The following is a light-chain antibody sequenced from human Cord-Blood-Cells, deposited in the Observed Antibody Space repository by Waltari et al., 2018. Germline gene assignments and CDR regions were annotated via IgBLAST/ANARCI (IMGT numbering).Light chain of an antibody. CDR1: SSNIGAGYD. Sequence: QSVLTQPPSVSGAPGQRVTISCTGSSSNIGAGYDVHWYQQLPGTAPKHLIYGNSNRPSGVPDRFSGSKSGTSASLAITGLQAEDEADYYCQSYDSSQSGSVFGGGTKLTVL. V-gene: IGLV1-40*01. J-gene: IGLJ3*02. CDR3: QSYDSSQSGSV. CDR2: GNS.